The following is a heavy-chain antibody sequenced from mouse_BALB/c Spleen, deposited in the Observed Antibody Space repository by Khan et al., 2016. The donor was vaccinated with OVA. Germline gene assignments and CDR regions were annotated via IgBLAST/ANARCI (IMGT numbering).Heavy chain of an antibody. CDR1: GYTFTSYT. V-gene: IGHV1-4*01. Sequence: QVQLQQSGAELARPGASVKMSCKASGYTFTSYTIHWIKKRPGQGLEWIGYINPSNGYTNYNQKIKDKATLTTDKYSTTAYLQLSSLTSDDSAVYNCVRDGAYRRTDCWFAYWRQGTLVTVSA. CDR2: INPSNGYT. D-gene: IGHD2-10*01. CDR3: VRDGAYRRTDCWFAY. J-gene: IGHJ3*01.